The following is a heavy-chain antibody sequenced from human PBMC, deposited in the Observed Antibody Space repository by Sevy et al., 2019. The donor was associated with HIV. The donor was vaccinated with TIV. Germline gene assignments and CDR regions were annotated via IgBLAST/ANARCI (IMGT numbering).Heavy chain of an antibody. D-gene: IGHD1-20*01. CDR1: GFTFSSYA. CDR2: ISGSGGRT. CDR3: AKDGYKRCVRDGNYYYYYMDV. V-gene: IGHV3-23*01. J-gene: IGHJ6*03. Sequence: GGSLRLSCAASGFTFSSYAMSWVRQAPGKGLEWVSAISGSGGRTYYADSVKGRLTISRDNSKNTLYRQMNSLRAEDTAVYYCAKDGYKRCVRDGNYYYYYMDVWGQGTTVTVSS.